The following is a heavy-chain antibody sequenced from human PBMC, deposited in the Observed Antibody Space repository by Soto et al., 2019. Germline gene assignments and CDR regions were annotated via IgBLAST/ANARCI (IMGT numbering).Heavy chain of an antibody. J-gene: IGHJ4*02. V-gene: IGHV3-30-3*01. CDR1: GFTFSSYA. D-gene: IGHD3-10*01. CDR3: ARDAIRGVIYSFDY. CDR2: ISYDGSNK. Sequence: PGGSLRLSCAASGFTFSSYAMHWVRQAPGKGLEWVAVISYDGSNKYYADSVKGRFTISRDNSKNTLYLQMNSLRAEDTAVYYCARDAIRGVIYSFDYWGQGTLVTVSS.